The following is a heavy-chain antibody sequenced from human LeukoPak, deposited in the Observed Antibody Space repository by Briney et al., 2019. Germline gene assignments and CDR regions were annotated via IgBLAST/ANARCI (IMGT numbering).Heavy chain of an antibody. V-gene: IGHV1-2*06. Sequence: ASVKVSCKASGYTFTANYMHWVRQAPGQGLEWMGRLNPNNGDTTYAQKFQGRVTMTRDTSISTAYMELSSLRSDDTAVYYCAREGRNWFDPWGQGTLVTASS. CDR3: AREGRNWFDP. CDR1: GYTFTANY. CDR2: LNPNNGDT. J-gene: IGHJ5*02.